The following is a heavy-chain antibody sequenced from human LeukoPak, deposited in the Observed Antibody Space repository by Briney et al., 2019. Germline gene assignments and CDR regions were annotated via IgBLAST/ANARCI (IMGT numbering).Heavy chain of an antibody. D-gene: IGHD5-18*01. CDR3: AREAMYSYGNNFDY. Sequence: KTSETLSLTCTVSGGSISSYYWSWIRQPPGKGLEWIGYIYYSGSTNYNPSLKSRVTISVDTSKNQFSLKLSSVTAADTAVYHCAREAMYSYGNNFDYWGQGTLVTVSS. V-gene: IGHV4-59*01. J-gene: IGHJ4*02. CDR1: GGSISSYY. CDR2: IYYSGST.